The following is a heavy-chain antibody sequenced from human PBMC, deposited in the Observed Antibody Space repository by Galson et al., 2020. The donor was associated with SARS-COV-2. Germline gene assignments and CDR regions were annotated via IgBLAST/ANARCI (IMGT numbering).Heavy chain of an antibody. Sequence: GGSLRLSCAASGFTFSDAWMNWVRQAPGKGLEWVGRIKSNGAGGTTDYAAPVRGRFTISRDDSTNTLYLQMNSLLAEGTALYYCTADPPTGRPRIDYWGQGALVTVSS. J-gene: IGHJ4*02. CDR2: IKSNGAGGTT. CDR3: TADPPTGRPRIDY. V-gene: IGHV3-15*05. CDR1: GFTFSDAW. D-gene: IGHD1-26*01.